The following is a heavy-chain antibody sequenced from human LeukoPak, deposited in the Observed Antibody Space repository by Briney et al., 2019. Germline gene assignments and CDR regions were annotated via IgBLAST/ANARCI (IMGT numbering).Heavy chain of an antibody. CDR2: ISSSSSYI. J-gene: IGHJ4*02. D-gene: IGHD3-3*01. Sequence: PGGSLRLSCAASGFTFSSYSMNWVRQAPGKGLEWVSSISSSSSYIYYADSVKGRFTISRDNAKNSLYLQMNSLRAEDTAVYYCASQELYDFWSGYSPLGYWGQGTLVTVSS. V-gene: IGHV3-21*01. CDR1: GFTFSSYS. CDR3: ASQELYDFWSGYSPLGY.